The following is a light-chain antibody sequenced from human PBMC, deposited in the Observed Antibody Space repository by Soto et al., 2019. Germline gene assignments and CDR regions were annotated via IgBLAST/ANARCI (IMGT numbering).Light chain of an antibody. J-gene: IGKJ1*01. CDR1: QGISTW. Sequence: DIRMTQSPSSVSASVGDRVTITCRASQGISTWLAWYQQEPGKAPKLLIYDASTLQSGAPSRFSGSGSGTDFTLTISSLQSEDFAVYYCQQYNNWPPWTFGQGTKVDIK. CDR2: DAS. CDR3: QQYNNWPPWT. V-gene: IGKV1-12*01.